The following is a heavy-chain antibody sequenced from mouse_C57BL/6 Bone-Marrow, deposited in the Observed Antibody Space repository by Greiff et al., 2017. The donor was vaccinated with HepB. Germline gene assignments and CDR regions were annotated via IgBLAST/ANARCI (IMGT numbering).Heavy chain of an antibody. J-gene: IGHJ3*01. D-gene: IGHD2-5*01. CDR1: GYTFTDYY. CDR3: ARDYSNYERFAY. CDR2: INPYNGGT. Sequence: VQLQQSGPVLVKPGASVKMSCKASGYTFTDYYMNWVKQSHGKSLEWIGVINPYNGGTSYNQKFKGKATLTVDKSSSTAYMELNSLTSEDSAVYYCARDYSNYERFAYWGQGTLVTVSA. V-gene: IGHV1-19*01.